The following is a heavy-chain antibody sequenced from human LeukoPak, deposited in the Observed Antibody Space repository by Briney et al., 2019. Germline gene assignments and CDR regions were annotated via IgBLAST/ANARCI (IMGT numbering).Heavy chain of an antibody. V-gene: IGHV3-23*01. D-gene: IGHD7-27*01. J-gene: IGHJ4*02. CDR3: AKDGGLWVSAHWGDS. CDR2: ITTSDGNT. Sequence: GGSLRPSCAASGFTFSSYTMSWVRQAPGKGLEWVSTITTSDGNTYYADSVKGRFTVSRDNSKNTLFLQMNSLRAEDTAVYYCAKDGGLWVSAHWGDSWGRGTLVTVSS. CDR1: GFTFSSYT.